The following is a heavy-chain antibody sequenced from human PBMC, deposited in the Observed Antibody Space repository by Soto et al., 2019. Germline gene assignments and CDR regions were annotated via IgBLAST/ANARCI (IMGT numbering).Heavy chain of an antibody. J-gene: IGHJ4*02. CDR3: ASRYGSCIDY. CDR2: INHSGST. V-gene: IGHV4-34*01. D-gene: IGHD5-18*01. CDR1: GGSFSGYY. Sequence: SETLSLTCAVYGGSFSGYYWSWIRQPPGKGLEWIGEINHSGSTNYNPSLKSRVTISVDTSKNQFSLKLSSVTAADTAVYYCASRYGSCIDYWGQGTLVTVSS.